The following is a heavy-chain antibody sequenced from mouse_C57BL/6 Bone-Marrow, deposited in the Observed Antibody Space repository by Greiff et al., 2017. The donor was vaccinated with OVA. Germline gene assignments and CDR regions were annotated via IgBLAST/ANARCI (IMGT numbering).Heavy chain of an antibody. CDR2: ILPGSGST. Sequence: LVESGAELMKPGASVKLSCKATGYTFTGYWIEWVKQRPGHGLEWIGEILPGSGSTNYNEKFKGKATFTADTSSNTAYMQLSSLTTEDSAIYDCARGGGKKTLTIADYFDYWGQGTTLTVSS. D-gene: IGHD1-1*02. V-gene: IGHV1-9*01. CDR3: ARGGGKKTLTIADYFDY. CDR1: GYTFTGYW. J-gene: IGHJ2*01.